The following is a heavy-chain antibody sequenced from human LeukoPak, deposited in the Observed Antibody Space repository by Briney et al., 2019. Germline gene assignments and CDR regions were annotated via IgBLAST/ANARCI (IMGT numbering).Heavy chain of an antibody. J-gene: IGHJ5*02. CDR3: ARDKLRFLEWLSVLEEFDP. D-gene: IGHD3-3*01. CDR2: IYNSGST. Sequence: PSQTLSLTCAVSGGSISSGGYSWNWIRQPPGKGLEWIGYIYNSGSTSYNPSLKSRVTISVDTSKNQFSLKLSSVTAADTAVYYCARDKLRFLEWLSVLEEFDPWGQGTLVTVSS. V-gene: IGHV4-30-4*07. CDR1: GGSISSGGYS.